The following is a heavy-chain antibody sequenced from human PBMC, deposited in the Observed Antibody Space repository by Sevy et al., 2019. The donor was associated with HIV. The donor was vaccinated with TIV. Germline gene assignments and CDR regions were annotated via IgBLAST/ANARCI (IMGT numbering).Heavy chain of an antibody. V-gene: IGHV4-59*01. CDR3: AGAGMSVDGTYWYLDL. D-gene: IGHD6-19*01. CDR1: GGSISSYY. J-gene: IGHJ2*01. Sequence: SETLSLTCTVSGGSISSYYWNWIRQSPEKGLEWIGSIYYTGSTNYNPSLKSRVTISVDTSKNQFSLKLSSVTAADTAVYFCAGAGMSVDGTYWYLDLWGRGTLVTVSS. CDR2: IYYTGST.